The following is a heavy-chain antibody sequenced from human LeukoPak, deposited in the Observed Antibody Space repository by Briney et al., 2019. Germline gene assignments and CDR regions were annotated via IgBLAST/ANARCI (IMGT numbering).Heavy chain of an antibody. V-gene: IGHV2-5*02. CDR3: AHRPPGGGSIWYPFDY. Sequence: SGPTQANPTQTLTLTCTFSEFSLSTSAVGVAWIRQPPGKALEWLALIYWDDDKRYSPSLRSRLTITKVTSKNQVVLTMANMEPVDTGTYYCAHRPPGGGSIWYPFDYWGQGTLVTVSS. CDR1: EFSLSTSAVG. J-gene: IGHJ4*02. D-gene: IGHD6-13*01. CDR2: IYWDDDK.